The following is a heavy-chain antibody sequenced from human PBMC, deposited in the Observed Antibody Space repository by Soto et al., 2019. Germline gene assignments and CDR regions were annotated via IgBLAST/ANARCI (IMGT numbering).Heavy chain of an antibody. CDR2: ISAGNGNT. J-gene: IGHJ5*02. Sequence: ASVKVSCKASGYTFTSYAMHWVRQAPGQRLEWMGWISAGNGNTKYSEKFQDRVTITRDTSASTAYMELSSLRSEDTAVYYCTGGSSSSSWYNWFDPWGQGTLVTVSS. V-gene: IGHV1-3*01. CDR3: TGGSSSSSWYNWFDP. D-gene: IGHD6-13*01. CDR1: GYTFTSYA.